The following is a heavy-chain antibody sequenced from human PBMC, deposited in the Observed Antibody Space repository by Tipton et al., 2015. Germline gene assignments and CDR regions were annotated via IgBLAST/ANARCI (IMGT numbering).Heavy chain of an antibody. J-gene: IGHJ5*02. CDR2: IQEDGSEK. V-gene: IGHV3-7*03. CDR1: GFTFSDYA. Sequence: GSLRLSCAAFGFTFSDYAMSWVRQAPGKGLELVANIQEDGSEKYYVDSVKGRFTISRDNANNSLYLQINSLRGEDTAVYYCARVVISGYWFDPWGQGTLVTVSS. D-gene: IGHD5-12*01. CDR3: ARVVISGYWFDP.